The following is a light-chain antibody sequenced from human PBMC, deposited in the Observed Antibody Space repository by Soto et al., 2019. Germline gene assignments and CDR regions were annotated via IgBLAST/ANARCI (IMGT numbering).Light chain of an antibody. CDR1: QSVLYSSNNKNY. V-gene: IGKV4-1*01. J-gene: IGKJ5*01. CDR3: QQYYSIPIT. CDR2: WAS. Sequence: DIVMTQSPDSLAVSLGERATINCKSSQSVLYSSNNKNYLAWYQQKPGQPPKLLIYWASTRESGVPDRFSVSGSGTDFTLTISSLQAEDGAVYYCQQYYSIPITFGQGTRLEIK.